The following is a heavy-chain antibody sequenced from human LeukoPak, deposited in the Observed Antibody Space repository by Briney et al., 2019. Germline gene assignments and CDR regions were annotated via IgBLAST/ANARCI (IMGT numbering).Heavy chain of an antibody. V-gene: IGHV4-59*01. CDR3: ARVAYYYGNDDY. Sequence: SETLSLTCTVSGGSISSYYWSWIRQPPGKGLEWIGYIYYSGSTNYNPSLKSRVTISVDTSKNQFSLKLSSVTAADTAVYYCARVAYYYGNDDYWGQGTLVTVSS. CDR1: GGSISSYY. CDR2: IYYSGST. J-gene: IGHJ4*02. D-gene: IGHD3-10*01.